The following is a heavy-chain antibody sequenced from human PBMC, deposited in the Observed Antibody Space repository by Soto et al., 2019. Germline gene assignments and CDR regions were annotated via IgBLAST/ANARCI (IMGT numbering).Heavy chain of an antibody. J-gene: IGHJ3*02. CDR2: INPATGAA. Sequence: QLHLVQSGAVVKKPGASVTVSCSASGYPVTAYYMHWVRQAPGRGLEWMGGINPATGAAKYTQTIQGRVTLTRGTSTSRVFMELSGPTSEDTAVFYCARGGGVGVAGSAAFDMWGQGTLVTVSS. V-gene: IGHV1-2*02. CDR1: GYPVTAYY. D-gene: IGHD3-3*01. CDR3: ARGGGVGVAGSAAFDM.